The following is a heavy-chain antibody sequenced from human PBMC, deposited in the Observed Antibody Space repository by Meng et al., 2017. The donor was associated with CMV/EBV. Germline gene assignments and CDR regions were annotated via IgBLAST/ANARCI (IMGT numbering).Heavy chain of an antibody. Sequence: QVHRWQCGAEGKKPGSSVKVSCKASGGTFSSHAISWVRQAPGQGLEWMGGIIPIFGTANYAQKFQGRVTITADESTSTAYMELSSLRSEDTAVYYCAREGGIVVVPAAPGWFDPWGQGTLVTVSS. V-gene: IGHV1-69*12. D-gene: IGHD2-2*01. CDR2: IIPIFGTA. CDR3: AREGGIVVVPAAPGWFDP. CDR1: GGTFSSHA. J-gene: IGHJ5*02.